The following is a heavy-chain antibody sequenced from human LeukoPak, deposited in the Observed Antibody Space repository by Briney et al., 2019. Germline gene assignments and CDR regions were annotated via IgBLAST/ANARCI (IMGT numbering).Heavy chain of an antibody. V-gene: IGHV4-34*01. CDR2: INHSGST. CDR3: AREEDPYYYDSSGYSDAFDI. Sequence: PSETLSLTCAVYGGSFSGYYWSWIRQPPGKGLEWIGEINHSGSTNYNPSLKSRVTISVDTSKNQFSLKLSSVTAADTAVYYGAREEDPYYYDSSGYSDAFDIWGQGTMVTVSS. CDR1: GGSFSGYY. D-gene: IGHD3-22*01. J-gene: IGHJ3*02.